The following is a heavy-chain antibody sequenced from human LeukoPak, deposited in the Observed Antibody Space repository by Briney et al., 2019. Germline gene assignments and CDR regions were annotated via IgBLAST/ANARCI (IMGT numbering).Heavy chain of an antibody. V-gene: IGHV4-39*01. Sequence: PSETLSLTCTVSGGSISSSRNYWAWIRQPPGQGLEWIASIHYSGTTYYNPSLRSRVTIFVHTSDKQVSLKLSSVTAADTAAYYCATGGGVAVAHAWGQGIVVTVSS. D-gene: IGHD6-19*01. CDR3: ATGGGVAVAHA. CDR1: GGSISSSRNY. J-gene: IGHJ4*02. CDR2: IHYSGTT.